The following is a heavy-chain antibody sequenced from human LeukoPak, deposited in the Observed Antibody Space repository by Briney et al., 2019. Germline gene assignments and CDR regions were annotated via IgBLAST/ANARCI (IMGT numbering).Heavy chain of an antibody. CDR1: GFTFSSYW. Sequence: GGSLRLSCAASGFTFSSYWMSWVPQAPGKGLEWVANIKQDGSEKYYVDSVKGRFTISRDNAKNSLYLQMNSLRAEDTAVYYCARVVRVSSHYYYGMDVWGQGTTVTVSS. CDR3: ARVVRVSSHYYYGMDV. V-gene: IGHV3-7*01. CDR2: IKQDGSEK. D-gene: IGHD4-23*01. J-gene: IGHJ6*02.